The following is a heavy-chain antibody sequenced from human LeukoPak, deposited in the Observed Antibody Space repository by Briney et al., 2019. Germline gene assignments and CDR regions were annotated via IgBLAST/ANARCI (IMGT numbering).Heavy chain of an antibody. V-gene: IGHV4-39*01. CDR1: GGSISHTNYY. J-gene: IGHJ6*04. CDR2: VYYSGSS. CDR3: ARLGRYDGDV. D-gene: IGHD3-3*01. Sequence: PSETLSLTCSVSGGSISHTNYYWGWIRQPPGKGLESIGSVYYSGSSYYNPSLKSRVTISVDTSKNQFSLKLSFVTAADTAVYYCARLGRYDGDVWGKGTTVIVSS.